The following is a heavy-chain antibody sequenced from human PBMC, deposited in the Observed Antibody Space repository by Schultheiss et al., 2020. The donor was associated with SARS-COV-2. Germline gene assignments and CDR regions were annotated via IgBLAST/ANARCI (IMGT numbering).Heavy chain of an antibody. D-gene: IGHD3-22*01. CDR1: GGSISSGDYY. CDR2: IYYSGST. J-gene: IGHJ4*02. Sequence: SETLSLTCTVSGGSISSGDYYWSWIRQPPGKGLEWIGYIYYSGSTNYNPSLKSRVTISVDTSKNQFSLKLSSVTAADTAVYYCAREWHYYDGSAGIDYWGQGIQVTVSS. V-gene: IGHV4-61*08. CDR3: AREWHYYDGSAGIDY.